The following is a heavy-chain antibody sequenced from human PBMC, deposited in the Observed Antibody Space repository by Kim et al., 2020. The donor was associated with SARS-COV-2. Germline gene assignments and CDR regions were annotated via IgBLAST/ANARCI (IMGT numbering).Heavy chain of an antibody. CDR2: ST. V-gene: IGHV4-34*01. CDR3: ARSPRASFDY. J-gene: IGHJ4*02. Sequence: STNYNPSLKSRVTISVDTSKNQFSLKLSSVTAADTAVYYCARSPRASFDYWGQGTLVTVSS.